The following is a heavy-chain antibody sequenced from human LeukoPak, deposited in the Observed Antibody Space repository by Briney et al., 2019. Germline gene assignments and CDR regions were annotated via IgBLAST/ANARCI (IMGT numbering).Heavy chain of an antibody. J-gene: IGHJ6*02. D-gene: IGHD6-13*01. Sequence: ASVKVSCKASGYTFTGYYMHWVRQAPGQGLEWMGWINPNSGGTNYAQKFQGRVTMTRDTSISTAYMELSRLRSDDTAVYYCARDDTYSSSWSRYYHYYGMDVWGQGTTVTVSS. CDR2: INPNSGGT. CDR1: GYTFTGYY. V-gene: IGHV1-2*02. CDR3: ARDDTYSSSWSRYYHYYGMDV.